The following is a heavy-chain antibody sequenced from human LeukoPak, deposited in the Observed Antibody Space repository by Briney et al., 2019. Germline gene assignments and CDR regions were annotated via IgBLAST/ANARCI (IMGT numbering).Heavy chain of an antibody. J-gene: IGHJ4*02. CDR3: ARGELSGYDSAGRHFDY. Sequence: SETLSLTCAVYGGSFSGYYWSWFRQPPGKGLEWIGEINHSGSTNHNPSLKSRVTISVDTSKNQFSLKLSSVTAADTAVYYCARGELSGYDSAGRHFDYWGQGTLVTVSS. V-gene: IGHV4-34*01. D-gene: IGHD5-12*01. CDR2: INHSGST. CDR1: GGSFSGYY.